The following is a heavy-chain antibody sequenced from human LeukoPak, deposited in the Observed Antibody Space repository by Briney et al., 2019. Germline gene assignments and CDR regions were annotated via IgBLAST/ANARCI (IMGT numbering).Heavy chain of an antibody. D-gene: IGHD1-26*01. CDR1: GFPFSSYW. J-gene: IGHJ4*02. Sequence: PGGSLRLSCVASGFPFSSYWMTWVRQAPGKGLEWVANIKQDGSKKSYVDSVKGRFTISRDNAKNSLYLQMNSLRADDTAIYYCARDKIVGPTTLDYWGQGTLVTVSS. CDR3: ARDKIVGPTTLDY. V-gene: IGHV3-7*01. CDR2: IKQDGSKK.